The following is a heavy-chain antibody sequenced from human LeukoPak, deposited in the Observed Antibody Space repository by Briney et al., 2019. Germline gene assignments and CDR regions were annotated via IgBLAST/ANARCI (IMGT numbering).Heavy chain of an antibody. CDR3: ARDSSGWFSEAFDI. V-gene: IGHV1-18*01. J-gene: IGHJ3*02. D-gene: IGHD6-19*01. CDR2: ISVYNGNT. Sequence: GASVKVSCKASGYTFTSYGISWVRQAPGQGLEWMGWISVYNGNTNYAQKFQGRVTMTTDTPTTTSYMELRSLRSDDTAVYYCARDSSGWFSEAFDIWGQGTMVTVSS. CDR1: GYTFTSYG.